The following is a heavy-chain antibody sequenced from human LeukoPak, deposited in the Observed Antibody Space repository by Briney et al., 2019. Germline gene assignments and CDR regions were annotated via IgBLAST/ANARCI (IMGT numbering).Heavy chain of an antibody. CDR3: AKTEAQVVVITVGSGAFDI. CDR2: ISASGDKI. V-gene: IGHV3-23*01. Sequence: GRSLRLSCAASGFTFSNYAMSWVRQAPGKGLEWVSTISASGDKISYADSVKGRFTISRDNSKNTLYLQKNSLRAEDTAVYYCAKTEAQVVVITVGSGAFDIWGQGTMVTVSS. CDR1: GFTFSNYA. J-gene: IGHJ3*02. D-gene: IGHD3-22*01.